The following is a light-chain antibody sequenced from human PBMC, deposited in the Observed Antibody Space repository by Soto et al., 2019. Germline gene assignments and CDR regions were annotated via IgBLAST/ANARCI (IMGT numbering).Light chain of an antibody. J-gene: IGKJ3*01. V-gene: IGKV3-20*01. Sequence: EIVLTQSPGTLSVSPGERVTLSCRASQSVNSNFLAWYQQRPDQAPRLLLFGASYRATGIPDRFSGSGSGTDFTLTISRLEAEDFAVYYCQQYSSSPPEFTFGPGTRVDSK. CDR2: GAS. CDR3: QQYSSSPPEFT. CDR1: QSVNSNF.